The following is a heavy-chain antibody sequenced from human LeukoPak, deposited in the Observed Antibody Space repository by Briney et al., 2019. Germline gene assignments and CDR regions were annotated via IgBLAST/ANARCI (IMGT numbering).Heavy chain of an antibody. J-gene: IGHJ4*02. D-gene: IGHD1-7*01. CDR3: AGCRWNYHYFEH. CDR1: GFTFNRYA. Sequence: PGGSLRLSCAASGFTFNRYAMSWVRQAPRKGLEWVSAMSGSGGTTNYADSVKGRFTISRDNSKNTLYLHMNSLRAEDTAVYYCAGCRWNYHYFEHWGQGTLVTVSS. CDR2: MSGSGGTT. V-gene: IGHV3-23*01.